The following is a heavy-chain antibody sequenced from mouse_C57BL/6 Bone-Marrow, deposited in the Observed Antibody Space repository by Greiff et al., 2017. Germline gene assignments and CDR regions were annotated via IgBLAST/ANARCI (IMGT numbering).Heavy chain of an antibody. J-gene: IGHJ4*01. CDR2: GPGLEWIG. CDR1: YTFSRRVH. CDR3: SEDAAVYYCAWGPGSSGPGAMDY. V-gene: IGHV1-87*01. Sequence: QVQLQQSGPELARPWASVKISCQAFYTFSRRVHFAIRDTNYWMQWVKQRPGPGLEWIGAIYPGNGDTSYKQKFKGKAPSTAGKSSSAAYMQRSSLTSEDAAVYYCAWGPGSSGPGAMDYWGQGTSVTVSS. D-gene: IGHD3-2*02.